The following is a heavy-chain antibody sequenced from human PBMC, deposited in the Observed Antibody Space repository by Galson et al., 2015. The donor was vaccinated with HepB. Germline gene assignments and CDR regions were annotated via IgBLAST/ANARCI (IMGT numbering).Heavy chain of an antibody. Sequence: SETLSLTCTVSNYSISSGYFWGWIRQPPGKGLQWIGSIYHSGNTYSNPSLKSRVTISVDTSKNHFSLKLRSVTAADTAVYYCVRDRRGEVDYWGQGTLVTVSS. CDR3: VRDRRGEVDY. CDR1: NYSISSGYF. CDR2: IYHSGNT. V-gene: IGHV4-38-2*02. D-gene: IGHD3-16*01. J-gene: IGHJ4*02.